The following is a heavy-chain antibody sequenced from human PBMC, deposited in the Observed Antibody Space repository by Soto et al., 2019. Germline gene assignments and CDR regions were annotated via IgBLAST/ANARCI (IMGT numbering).Heavy chain of an antibody. V-gene: IGHV5-51*01. J-gene: IGHJ4*02. CDR2: IYPGDSDT. D-gene: IGHD6-6*01. CDR3: VRRRGYSSSGAFDY. Sequence: GESLNISCKASEDIFTNYWIGWVRQMPGRGLELMGIIYPGDSDTRYSPSFEGQVTFSVDKSINTAYLHLSTLKASDTAMFYCVRRRGYSSSGAFDYWAQGTLVTVSS. CDR1: EDIFTNYW.